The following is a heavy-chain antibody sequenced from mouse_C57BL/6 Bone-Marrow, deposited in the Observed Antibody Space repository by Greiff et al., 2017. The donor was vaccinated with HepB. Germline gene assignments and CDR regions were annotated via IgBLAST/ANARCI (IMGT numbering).Heavy chain of an antibody. CDR2: IYPGDGDT. J-gene: IGHJ2*01. CDR3: ARYGNYVFYFDY. Sequence: VQLQESGAELVKPGASVKISCKASGYAFSSYWMNWVKQRPGKGLEWIGQIYPGDGDTNYNGKFKGKATLTADKSSSTAYMRLSSLTSEDSAVSFCARYGNYVFYFDYWGQGTALTVSS. CDR1: GYAFSSYW. D-gene: IGHD2-1*01. V-gene: IGHV1-80*01.